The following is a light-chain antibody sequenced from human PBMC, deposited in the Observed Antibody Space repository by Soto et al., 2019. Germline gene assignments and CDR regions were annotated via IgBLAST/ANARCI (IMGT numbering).Light chain of an antibody. Sequence: EIVLTQSPGTLSLSPGERATVSCRASQSVSSSYLAWYQQKPGQAPRLLIYGASSRATGIPDRFSASGSGTDFTLTISRLEHEDVAVYYCQQYCGSPPFTFGQGTRLEIK. CDR3: QQYCGSPPFT. CDR2: GAS. V-gene: IGKV3-20*01. CDR1: QSVSSSY. J-gene: IGKJ5*01.